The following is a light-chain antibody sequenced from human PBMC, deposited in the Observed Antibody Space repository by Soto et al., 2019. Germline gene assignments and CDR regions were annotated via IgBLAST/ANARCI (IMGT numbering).Light chain of an antibody. J-gene: IGKJ5*01. CDR2: GAS. Sequence: DIQLTQSPSFLSASVGDRVTITCRASQGISSYLAWYQQKPGKAPKLLIYGASTLQSEVPSRFSGSGSGTEFTLTISSLQPEDFATYYCQQLNSYPLITFGQGTRLEIK. CDR3: QQLNSYPLIT. V-gene: IGKV1-9*01. CDR1: QGISSY.